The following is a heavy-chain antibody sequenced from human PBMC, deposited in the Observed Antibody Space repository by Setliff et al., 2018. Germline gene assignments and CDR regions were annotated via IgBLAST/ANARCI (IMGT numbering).Heavy chain of an antibody. V-gene: IGHV3-23*03. CDR3: ARCSSWHGHYPHFNY. Sequence: LRLSCAASGLTFTRDAMTWVRQTPGKGLEWVSVISSDGSSIYYADSVKGRFTISRDNSKNTLYLQMNSLRAEDTAIYYCARCSSWHGHYPHFNYWGQGTLVTVSS. CDR1: GLTFTRDA. D-gene: IGHD6-13*01. CDR2: ISSDGSSI. J-gene: IGHJ4*02.